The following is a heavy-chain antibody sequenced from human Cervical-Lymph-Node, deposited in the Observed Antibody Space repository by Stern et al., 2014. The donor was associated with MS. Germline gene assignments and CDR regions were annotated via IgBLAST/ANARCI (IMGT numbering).Heavy chain of an antibody. CDR2: ISWNSGSI. CDR3: AKAENYYDSSGYYRSYYFDY. Sequence: VQLMQSGGGLVQPGRSLRLSCAASGFTFDDYAMHWVRQAPGKGLEWVSGISWNSGSIGYADSVKGRFTISRDNAKNSLYLQMNSLRAEDTALYYCAKAENYYDSSGYYRSYYFDYWGQGTLVTVSS. J-gene: IGHJ4*02. V-gene: IGHV3-9*01. D-gene: IGHD3-22*01. CDR1: GFTFDDYA.